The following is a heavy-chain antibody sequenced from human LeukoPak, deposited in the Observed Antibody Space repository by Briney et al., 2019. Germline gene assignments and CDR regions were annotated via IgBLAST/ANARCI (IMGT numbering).Heavy chain of an antibody. CDR3: ARGRFGGTSFDY. Sequence: SETLSLTCTVSGGSISSYYWSWLRQPAGKGLEWLGRIYTSGSTNYNPSLKSRVTMSVDTSKNQFSLKLSSVTAADTVVYYCARGRFGGTSFDYWGQGTLVTVSS. V-gene: IGHV4-4*07. D-gene: IGHD3-10*01. CDR1: GGSISSYY. J-gene: IGHJ4*02. CDR2: IYTSGST.